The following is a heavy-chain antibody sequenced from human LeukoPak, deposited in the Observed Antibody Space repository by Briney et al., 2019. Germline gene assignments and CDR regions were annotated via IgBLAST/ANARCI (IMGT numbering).Heavy chain of an antibody. V-gene: IGHV4-34*01. D-gene: IGHD3-22*01. Sequence: PSETLSLTCAVYGGSFSGYYWSWIRQPPGKGLEWIGEISHSGSTNYNPSLKSRVTISVDASKNQFSLKLSSVTAADTAVYYCARGRINYYDSSGYPYWGQGTLVTVSS. CDR2: ISHSGST. J-gene: IGHJ4*02. CDR3: ARGRINYYDSSGYPY. CDR1: GGSFSGYY.